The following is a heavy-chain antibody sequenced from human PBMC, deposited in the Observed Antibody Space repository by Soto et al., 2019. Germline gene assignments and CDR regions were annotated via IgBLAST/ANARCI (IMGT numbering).Heavy chain of an antibody. Sequence: EVQLVESGGGLVKPGGSLTLSCGASGFTFSTDGMNWVRQAPGKGLQWVSSISSGSSYTYYADSVKGRFTISRDNAKNSLYRQMNSLRAEDTAVYYWARVKVLAEYGSGSYYLDYWGQGTLITVSS. V-gene: IGHV3-21*01. CDR3: ARVKVLAEYGSGSYYLDY. J-gene: IGHJ4*02. CDR2: ISSGSSYT. D-gene: IGHD3-10*01. CDR1: GFTFSTDG.